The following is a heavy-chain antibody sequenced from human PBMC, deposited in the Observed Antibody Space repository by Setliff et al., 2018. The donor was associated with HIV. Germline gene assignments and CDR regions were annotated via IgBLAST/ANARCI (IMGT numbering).Heavy chain of an antibody. CDR2: INTNTGNP. J-gene: IGHJ4*02. CDR3: ARGTRYNFWNIYYIPHEDFDY. V-gene: IGHV7-4-1*02. D-gene: IGHD3-3*01. Sequence: ASVKVSCKASGYTFTSYAMNWVRQAPGQGLEWMGWINTNTGNPTYAQGFTGRFVFSLDTSVSTAYLQISSLKAEDTAVYYCARGTRYNFWNIYYIPHEDFDYWGLGTLVTVSS. CDR1: GYTFTSYA.